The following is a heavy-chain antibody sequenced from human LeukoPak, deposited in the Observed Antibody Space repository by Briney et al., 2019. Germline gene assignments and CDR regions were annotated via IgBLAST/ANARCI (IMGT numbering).Heavy chain of an antibody. J-gene: IGHJ4*02. V-gene: IGHV1-18*01. CDR2: ISAYNGNT. Sequence: GASVKVSCKASGYTFTSYGISWVRQAPGQGLEWMGWISAYNGNTNYTQKLQGRVTMTTDTSTSTAYMELRSVRSDDTAVYYCARVQWLGRPREYYFDYWGQGALVTVSS. CDR3: ARVQWLGRPREYYFDY. CDR1: GYTFTSYG. D-gene: IGHD6-19*01.